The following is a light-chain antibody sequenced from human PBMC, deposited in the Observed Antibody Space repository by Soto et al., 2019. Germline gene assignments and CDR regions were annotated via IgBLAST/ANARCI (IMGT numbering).Light chain of an antibody. CDR3: QAWDSSTVV. V-gene: IGLV3-1*01. CDR1: KLGDKY. Sequence: SYELTQPPSVSVCPGQTASITCSGDKLGDKYACWYQQKPGQSPVLVIYQDSKRPSGIPERFSGSNSGNTATLTISGTQAMDEADYYCQAWDSSTVVFGTGTKLTVL. CDR2: QDS. J-gene: IGLJ1*01.